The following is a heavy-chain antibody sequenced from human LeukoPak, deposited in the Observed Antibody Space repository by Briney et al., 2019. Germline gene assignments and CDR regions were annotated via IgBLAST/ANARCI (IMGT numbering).Heavy chain of an antibody. J-gene: IGHJ4*02. CDR2: IYYSGST. CDR1: GGSISNYY. V-gene: IGHV4-59*01. D-gene: IGHD6-6*01. Sequence: SETLSLTCTVSGGSISNYYWNWIRQPPGKGLEWIGYIYYSGSTNYNPSLKSRVTISVDTSKNQFSLKLTSVTAADTAVYYCARCPYSSSTLFDYWGQGTLVTVSS. CDR3: ARCPYSSSTLFDY.